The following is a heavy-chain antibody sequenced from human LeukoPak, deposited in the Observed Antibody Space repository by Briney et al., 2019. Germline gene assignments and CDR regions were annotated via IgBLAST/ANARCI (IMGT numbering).Heavy chain of an antibody. V-gene: IGHV4-59*01. CDR3: ASSPSYGDYAY. J-gene: IGHJ4*02. Sequence: SETLSLTCSVSGGSISSYYWSWIRQPPGKGLEWIGYIYYSGSTNYNPSLKSRVTISVDTSKNQFSLKLSSVTAADTAVYYCASSPSYGDYAYWGQGTLVTVSS. CDR1: GGSISSYY. D-gene: IGHD4-17*01. CDR2: IYYSGST.